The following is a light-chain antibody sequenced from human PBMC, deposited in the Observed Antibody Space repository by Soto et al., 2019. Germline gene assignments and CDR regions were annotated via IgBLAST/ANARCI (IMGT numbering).Light chain of an antibody. CDR1: QSISSW. J-gene: IGKJ1*01. CDR2: KAS. Sequence: DIQMTQSPSTLSASVGDRITITCRASQSISSWLAWYQQKPGKAPKLLIYKASSLESGVPSRFSGSGSGTKFTLTISSLQSDDVATYYWQQYNDYSWTFGQGTKV. CDR3: QQYNDYSWT. V-gene: IGKV1-5*03.